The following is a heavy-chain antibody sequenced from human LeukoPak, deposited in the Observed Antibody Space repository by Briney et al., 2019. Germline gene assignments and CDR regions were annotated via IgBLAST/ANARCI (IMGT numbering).Heavy chain of an antibody. CDR1: GYTFTSYG. Sequence: SVTVSCTASGYTFTSYGISWVRQAPGQGLEWMGGIIPIFGTANYAQKFQGRVTITADESTSTAYMELSSLRSEDTAVYYCALTFLGYCSXGSCXXWFDXXXXXTXXTVSX. D-gene: IGHD2-15*01. V-gene: IGHV1-69*13. J-gene: IGHJ5*02. CDR2: IIPIFGTA. CDR3: ALTFLGYCSXGSCXXWFDX.